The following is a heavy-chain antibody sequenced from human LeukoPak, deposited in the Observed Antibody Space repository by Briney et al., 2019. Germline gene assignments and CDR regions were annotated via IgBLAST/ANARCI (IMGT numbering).Heavy chain of an antibody. J-gene: IGHJ4*02. D-gene: IGHD6-19*01. CDR3: ARAYSSGSPFDY. CDR2: INPNGGST. Sequence: ASVKVSCKASGYTFTSYDINWVRQATGQGLEWMGVINPNGGSTSYAQKFQGRVTMTRDTSTSTVYMELSSLKSEDTAVYYCARAYSSGSPFDYWGQGTLVTVSS. V-gene: IGHV1-46*01. CDR1: GYTFTSYD.